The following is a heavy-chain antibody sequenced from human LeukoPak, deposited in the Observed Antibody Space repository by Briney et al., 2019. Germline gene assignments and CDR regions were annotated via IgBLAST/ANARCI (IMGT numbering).Heavy chain of an antibody. Sequence: PSETLSLTCTVSGGSISSGGYYWSWIRQHPGKGLEWIGYIYYSGSTYYNPSLKSRVSISEDKSENQFSLKLSSVTAADTAVYYCARDADSSGYHDAFDIWGQGTMVTVSS. D-gene: IGHD3-22*01. J-gene: IGHJ3*02. CDR2: IYYSGST. CDR1: GGSISSGGYY. CDR3: ARDADSSGYHDAFDI. V-gene: IGHV4-31*03.